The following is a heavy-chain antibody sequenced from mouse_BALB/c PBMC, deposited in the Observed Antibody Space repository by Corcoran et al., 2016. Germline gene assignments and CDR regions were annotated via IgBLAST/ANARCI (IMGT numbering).Heavy chain of an antibody. CDR3: ANYDYDRDGMDY. CDR1: GYSFTSYY. CDR2: IFPGSGNT. D-gene: IGHD2-4*01. V-gene: IGHV1-66*01. Sequence: QVQLQQSGPELVKPGASVKISCKASGYSFTSYYIHWVKQRPGQGLEWIGWIFPGSGNTKYNEKFKGKATLTADTSSSTAYMQLSSLTSEDSAVYFCANYDYDRDGMDYWGQGTSVTVSS. J-gene: IGHJ4*01.